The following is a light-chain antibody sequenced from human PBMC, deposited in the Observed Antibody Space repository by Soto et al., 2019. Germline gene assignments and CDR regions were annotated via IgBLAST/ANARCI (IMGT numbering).Light chain of an antibody. CDR2: GAS. V-gene: IGKV3-15*01. CDR3: QQNNTRPPWT. Sequence: EVVMTQSPATLSVSPGERATLSCRASQSVSSNLAWFQQKPGQAPRLLIFGASTRLPGVPARFSGGGSGTEFTLTISSLQSEDFAVSYSQQNNTRPPWTFGQGTKVEIK. J-gene: IGKJ1*01. CDR1: QSVSSN.